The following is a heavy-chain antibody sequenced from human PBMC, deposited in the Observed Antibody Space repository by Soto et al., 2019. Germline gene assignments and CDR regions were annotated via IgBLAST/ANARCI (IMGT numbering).Heavy chain of an antibody. CDR3: ARGRYGDY. V-gene: IGHV1-18*01. D-gene: IGHD1-1*01. Sequence: QVHLVQSGAEVKKPGASVKVSCKASGYTFTSYGITWVRQAPGQGLEWMGWISAHNGNTDYAQKRQGRVSGTRDTSTSTAYMELRSLRSDATAVYYCARGRYGDYWGQGALVTVSS. CDR2: ISAHNGNT. J-gene: IGHJ4*02. CDR1: GYTFTSYG.